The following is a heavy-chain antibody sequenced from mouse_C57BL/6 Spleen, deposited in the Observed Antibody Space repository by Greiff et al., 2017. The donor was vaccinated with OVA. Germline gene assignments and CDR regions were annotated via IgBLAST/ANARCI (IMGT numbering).Heavy chain of an antibody. CDR1: GYSFTGYF. V-gene: IGHV1-20*01. J-gene: IGHJ4*01. D-gene: IGHD2-12*01. Sequence: VQLQQSGPELVKPGDSVKISCKASGYSFTGYFMNWVMQSHGKSLEWIGRINPYNGDTFYNQKFKGKATLTVDKSSSTAHMELRSLTSEDSAVYYCARSYDVLGNYAMDYWGQGTSVTVSS. CDR3: ARSYDVLGNYAMDY. CDR2: INPYNGDT.